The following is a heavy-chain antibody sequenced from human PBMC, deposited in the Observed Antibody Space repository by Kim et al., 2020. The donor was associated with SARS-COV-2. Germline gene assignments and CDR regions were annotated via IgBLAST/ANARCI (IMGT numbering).Heavy chain of an antibody. V-gene: IGHV3-9*01. Sequence: GGSLRLSCAASGFTFDDYVMHWVRQAPGKGLEWVSGISWNSGSIGYADSVKGRFTISRDNAKNSLYLQMNSLRAEDTALYYCAKAVGVLRYFDWLSPFDYWGQGTLVTVSS. CDR1: GFTFDDYV. CDR2: ISWNSGSI. D-gene: IGHD3-9*01. CDR3: AKAVGVLRYFDWLSPFDY. J-gene: IGHJ4*02.